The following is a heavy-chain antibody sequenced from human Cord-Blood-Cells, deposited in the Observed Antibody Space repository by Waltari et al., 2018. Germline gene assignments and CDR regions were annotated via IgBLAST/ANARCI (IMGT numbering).Heavy chain of an antibody. Sequence: QVQLQQWGAGLLKPSETLSLTCAVYGGSFSGYYWSWIRQPPGKGQEWIGEINHSGSTNYNPSLKSRVTISVDTSKNQFSLKLSSVTAADTAVYYCARGTVYCGGDCYLNWFDPWGQGTLVTVSS. CDR1: GGSFSGYY. CDR2: INHSGST. V-gene: IGHV4-34*01. CDR3: ARGTVYCGGDCYLNWFDP. D-gene: IGHD2-21*02. J-gene: IGHJ5*02.